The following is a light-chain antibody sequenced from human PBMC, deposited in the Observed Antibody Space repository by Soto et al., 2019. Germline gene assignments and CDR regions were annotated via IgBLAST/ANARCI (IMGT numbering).Light chain of an antibody. Sequence: DIQVTQSPSSLSVSVGDRATITCRASQSISSYLTWYQQKPGQAPKLLIYAASSMQSGVPSRFSGSGSGTDFTLTISSLQPEDFATYYCQQSYSTPPTFGQGTKVDIK. J-gene: IGKJ1*01. CDR1: QSISSY. CDR3: QQSYSTPPT. CDR2: AAS. V-gene: IGKV1-39*01.